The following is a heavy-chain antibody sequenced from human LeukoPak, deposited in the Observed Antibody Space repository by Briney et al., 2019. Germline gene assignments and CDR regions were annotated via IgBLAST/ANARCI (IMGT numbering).Heavy chain of an antibody. Sequence: GASVKVSCKASGYTFTSYYMHWVRQALGQGLEWMGIINPSGGSTSYAQKFQGRVTMTRDTSTSTVYMELSSLRSEDTAVYYCARAATPYSSSIIGGPFDPWGQGTLVTVSS. V-gene: IGHV1-46*03. CDR2: INPSGGST. J-gene: IGHJ5*02. D-gene: IGHD6-6*01. CDR1: GYTFTSYY. CDR3: ARAATPYSSSIIGGPFDP.